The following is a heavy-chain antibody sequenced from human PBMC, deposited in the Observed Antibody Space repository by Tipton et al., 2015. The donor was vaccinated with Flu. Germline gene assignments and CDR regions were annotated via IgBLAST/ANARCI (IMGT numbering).Heavy chain of an antibody. CDR1: GDSIGSHYF. Sequence: TLSLTCSVSGDSIGSHYFWGWIRQPPERGLEWIGNIHRSGSARYNPSLKSRVVMSVDTSKNQFSLRLRSVTAADTAVYYCARRPYCSGGSCYQGDWYFDLWGRGTLVTVSS. J-gene: IGHJ2*01. CDR3: ARRPYCSGGSCYQGDWYFDL. CDR2: IHRSGSA. V-gene: IGHV4-38-2*01. D-gene: IGHD2-15*01.